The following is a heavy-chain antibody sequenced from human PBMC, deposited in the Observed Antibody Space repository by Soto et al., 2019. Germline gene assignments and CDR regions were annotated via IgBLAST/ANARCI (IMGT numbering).Heavy chain of an antibody. Sequence: GGSLRLSCAASGFTFSDYYMSWIRQATGKGLEWVSYISSSGSTIYYADSVKGRFTISRDNAKNSLYLQMNSLRAEDTAVYYCARPRIAVANDAFDIWGQGTMVTVSS. CDR2: ISSSGSTI. D-gene: IGHD6-19*01. CDR3: ARPRIAVANDAFDI. CDR1: GFTFSDYY. V-gene: IGHV3-11*01. J-gene: IGHJ3*02.